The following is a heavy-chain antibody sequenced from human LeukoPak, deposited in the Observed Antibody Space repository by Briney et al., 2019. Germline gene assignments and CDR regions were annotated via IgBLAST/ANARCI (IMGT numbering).Heavy chain of an antibody. D-gene: IGHD4-17*01. J-gene: IGHJ4*02. CDR1: GFTFSSYS. CDR2: ISSSSTYI. CDR3: ARLTYGEKFEY. V-gene: IGHV3-21*04. Sequence: GGSLRLSCAASGFTFSSYSMNWVRQAPGKGLEWVSSISSSSTYIYYADSVKGRFTISRDNAKNSLYLHMNSLRAEDTAVYYCARLTYGEKFEYWGQGTLVTVSS.